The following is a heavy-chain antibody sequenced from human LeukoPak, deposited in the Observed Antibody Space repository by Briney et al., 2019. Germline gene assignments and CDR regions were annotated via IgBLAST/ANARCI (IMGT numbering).Heavy chain of an antibody. D-gene: IGHD3-10*01. J-gene: IGHJ4*02. CDR2: ISSSGSTI. CDR1: GFTFSSYE. V-gene: IGHV3-48*03. Sequence: GGSLRLSCAASGFTFSSYEMNWVRQAPGKGLEWVSYISSSGSTIYYADSVKGRFTISRDNAKNSLYLQMNSLRAEDTAVYYCARDGSGSYGGVYYFDYWGQGTLVTVSS. CDR3: ARDGSGSYGGVYYFDY.